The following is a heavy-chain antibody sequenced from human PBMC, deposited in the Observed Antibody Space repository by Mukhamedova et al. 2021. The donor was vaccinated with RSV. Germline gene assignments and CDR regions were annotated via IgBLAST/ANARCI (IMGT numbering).Heavy chain of an antibody. CDR2: INAGNGNT. J-gene: IGHJ4*02. D-gene: IGHD1-26*01. Sequence: INAGNGNTKYSQKFQGRVTITRDTSASTAYMELSSLRSEDTAVYYCARVGRWELPLLVDYWGQGTLVTVSS. CDR3: ARVGRWELPLLVDY. V-gene: IGHV1-3*01.